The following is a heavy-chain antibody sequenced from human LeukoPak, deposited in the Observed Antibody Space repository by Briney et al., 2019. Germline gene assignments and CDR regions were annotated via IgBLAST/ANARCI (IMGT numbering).Heavy chain of an antibody. CDR1: GFTVSSNY. CDR2: IYSGGST. Sequence: PGGSLRLSCAASGFTVSSNYMSRVRQAPGKGLEWGSVIYSGGSTYYADSVKGRFTISRDNSKNTLYLQMNSLRAEDTAVYYCARDLYYGSGSPATYYYYGMDVWGQGTTVTVSS. D-gene: IGHD3-10*01. J-gene: IGHJ6*02. V-gene: IGHV3-53*01. CDR3: ARDLYYGSGSPATYYYYGMDV.